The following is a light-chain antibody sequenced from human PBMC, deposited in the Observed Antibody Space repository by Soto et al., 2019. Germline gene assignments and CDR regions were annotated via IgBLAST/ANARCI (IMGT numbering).Light chain of an antibody. CDR2: EVS. CDR3: SSYTSSSPL. CDR1: SSDVGGYKY. Sequence: QSVLAQPASVSGSTGQSITISRPGNSSDVGGYKYVSWYPQQSDKAPKLMIQEVSNRPPGVSNRFSGSKSGNAACLTISGLQAEDEADYYCSSYTSSSPLVGTGTKVTVL. J-gene: IGLJ1*01. V-gene: IGLV2-14*01.